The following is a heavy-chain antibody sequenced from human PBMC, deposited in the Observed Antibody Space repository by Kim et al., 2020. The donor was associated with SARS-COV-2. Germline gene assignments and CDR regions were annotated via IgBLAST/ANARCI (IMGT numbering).Heavy chain of an antibody. V-gene: IGHV3-23*01. CDR2: ISGSGGST. CDR1: GFTFSSYA. Sequence: GGSLRLSCAASGFTFSSYAMSWVRQAPVKGLEWVSAISGSGGSTYYADSVKGRFTISRDNSKNTLYLQMNSLRAEDTAVYYCAKDMGGGYYVFDYWGQGTLVTVSS. D-gene: IGHD3-22*01. CDR3: AKDMGGGYYVFDY. J-gene: IGHJ4*02.